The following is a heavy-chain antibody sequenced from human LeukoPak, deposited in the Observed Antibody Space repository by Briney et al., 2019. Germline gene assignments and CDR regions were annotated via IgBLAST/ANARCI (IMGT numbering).Heavy chain of an antibody. J-gene: IGHJ4*02. CDR2: ILPIICIP. CDR1: GGTFSSYT. CDR3: ARGELSGAIGDY. Sequence: GASVKVSFKTSGGTFSSYTLSWVRQAPGQGLEWMGRILPIICIPNYTQKFQGRLTITADTSTDTVYMEQRSLRFEDTAIYYCARGELSGAIGDYWGQGTLVTVSS. V-gene: IGHV1-69*02. D-gene: IGHD1-26*01.